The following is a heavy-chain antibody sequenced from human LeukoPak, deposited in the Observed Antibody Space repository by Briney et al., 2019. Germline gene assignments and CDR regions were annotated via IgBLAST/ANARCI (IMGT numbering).Heavy chain of an antibody. D-gene: IGHD1-26*01. V-gene: IGHV1-3*01. CDR1: GYTFTSYA. CDR3: ARDSGSGNTDY. CDR2: ISAGNGNT. J-gene: IGHJ4*02. Sequence: ASVKVSCKASGYTFTSYAIHWVRQAPGQRLGWMGWISAGNGNTKYSQNFQGRVTFISNTSATTAFMELSSLRSEDAAVYYCARDSGSGNTDYWGQGTLVTVSS.